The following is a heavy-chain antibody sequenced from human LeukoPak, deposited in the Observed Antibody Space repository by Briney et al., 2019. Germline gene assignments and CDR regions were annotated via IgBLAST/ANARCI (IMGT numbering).Heavy chain of an antibody. J-gene: IGHJ6*03. CDR3: ARASSSSGWGPYYYYYMDV. Sequence: GASVKVSCKASGGTFSSYAISWVRQAPGQGLEWMGGIIPIFGTTNYAQKFQDRVTITADKSTSTAYMELRSLRSDDTAVYYCARASSSSGWGPYYYYYMDVWGKGTTVTISS. D-gene: IGHD6-19*01. V-gene: IGHV1-69*06. CDR2: IIPIFGTT. CDR1: GGTFSSYA.